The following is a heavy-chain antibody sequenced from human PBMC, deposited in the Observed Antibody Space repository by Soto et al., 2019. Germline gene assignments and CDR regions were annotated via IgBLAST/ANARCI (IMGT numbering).Heavy chain of an antibody. J-gene: IGHJ6*03. Sequence: GGSLSLSCAASGFTFSSYGMHWVRQAPGKGLEWVAVIWYDGSNKYYADSVKGRFTISRDNSKNTLYLQMNSLRAEDTAVYYCASGLGTYYDFWSGYSPRDYYYYMDVWGKGTTVTVSS. CDR3: ASGLGTYYDFWSGYSPRDYYYYMDV. D-gene: IGHD3-3*01. V-gene: IGHV3-33*01. CDR1: GFTFSSYG. CDR2: IWYDGSNK.